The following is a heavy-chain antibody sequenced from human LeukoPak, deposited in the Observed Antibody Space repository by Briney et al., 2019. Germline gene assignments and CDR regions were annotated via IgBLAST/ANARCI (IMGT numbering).Heavy chain of an antibody. D-gene: IGHD3-9*01. Sequence: GASVKVSCKASGYTFTGYYMHWVRQAPGQGLEWMGWINPNSGGTNYAQKFQGRVTMTRDTSISTAYMELNSLRAEDTAVYYCAKGVLRYFDWSTPFDYWGQGTLVTVSS. CDR3: AKGVLRYFDWSTPFDY. CDR2: INPNSGGT. V-gene: IGHV1-2*02. CDR1: GYTFTGYY. J-gene: IGHJ4*02.